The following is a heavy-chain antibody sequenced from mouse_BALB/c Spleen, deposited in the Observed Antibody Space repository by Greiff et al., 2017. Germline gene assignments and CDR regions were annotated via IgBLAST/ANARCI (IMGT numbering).Heavy chain of an antibody. CDR2: IDPENGNT. V-gene: IGHV14-1*02. CDR1: GFNIKDYY. J-gene: IGHJ2*01. CDR3: ARYPVYFDY. Sequence: EVQLQQSGAELVRPGALVKLSCKASGFNIKDYYMHWVMQRPEQGLEWIGWIDPENGNTIYDPKFQGKASITADTSSNTAYLQLSSLTSEDTAVYYCARYPVYFDYWGQGTTLTVSS.